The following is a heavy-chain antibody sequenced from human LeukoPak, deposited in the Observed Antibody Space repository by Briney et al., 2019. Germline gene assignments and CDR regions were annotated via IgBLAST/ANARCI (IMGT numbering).Heavy chain of an antibody. V-gene: IGHV3-53*01. D-gene: IGHD3-3*01. CDR3: ARGLLRFLEWLIIPDYYYYGMDV. J-gene: IGHJ6*02. Sequence: PGGSLRLSCAASGFTVSSNYMSWVRQAPGKGLEWVSVIYSGGSTYYADSVKGRFTISRDNSKNTLYLQMNSLRAEDTAVYYCARGLLRFLEWLIIPDYYYYGMDVWGQGTTVTVSS. CDR1: GFTVSSNY. CDR2: IYSGGST.